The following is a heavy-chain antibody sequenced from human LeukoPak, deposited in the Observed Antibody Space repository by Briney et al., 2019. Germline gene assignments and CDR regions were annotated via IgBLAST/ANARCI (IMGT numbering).Heavy chain of an antibody. J-gene: IGHJ4*02. CDR2: ISSSSSYI. CDR3: ARDRAEMATTLFSY. V-gene: IGHV3-21*01. Sequence: KAGGSLRLSCAASGFTFSSYSMNWVRQAPGKGLEWVSSISSSSSYIYYADSVKGRFTISRDNAKNSLYLQMNSLRAEDTAVYYCARDRAEMATTLFSYWGQGTLVTVSS. D-gene: IGHD5-24*01. CDR1: GFTFSSYS.